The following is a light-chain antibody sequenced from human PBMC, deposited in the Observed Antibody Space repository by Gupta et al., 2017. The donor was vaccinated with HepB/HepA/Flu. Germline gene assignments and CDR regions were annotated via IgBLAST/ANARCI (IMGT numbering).Light chain of an antibody. J-gene: IGLJ2*01. CDR1: SLRSYY. V-gene: IGLV3-19*01. CDR3: NSRDSSGNHLGV. Sequence: SSXLTXDXAVSVAXXQTVRITCQGDSLRSYYASWYQQKPGQAPVLVTYGKNNRPSGIPDRFSGSSSGNTASLTITGAQAEDEADYYCNSRDSSGNHLGVFGGGTKLTVL. CDR2: GKN.